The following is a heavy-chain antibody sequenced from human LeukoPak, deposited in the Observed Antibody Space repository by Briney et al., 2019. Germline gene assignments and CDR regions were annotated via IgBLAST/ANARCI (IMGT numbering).Heavy chain of an antibody. J-gene: IGHJ4*02. CDR2: ISYDGSNK. Sequence: GGSLRLSCAASGFTFSSYAMRWVRQAPGKGLEWVAVISYDGSNKYYADSVKGRFTISRDNSKNTLYLQMNSLRAEDTAVYYCARVRVPYYYGSGSYVDYWGQGTLVTVSS. D-gene: IGHD3-10*01. V-gene: IGHV3-30-3*01. CDR1: GFTFSSYA. CDR3: ARVRVPYYYGSGSYVDY.